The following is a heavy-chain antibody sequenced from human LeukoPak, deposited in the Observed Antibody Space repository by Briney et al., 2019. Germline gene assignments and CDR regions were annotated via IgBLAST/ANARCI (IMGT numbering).Heavy chain of an antibody. CDR2: INQGESMI. Sequence: GGSLRLSCAASGFRFSRYWMSWVRQAPGKGLEWVASINQGESMIWYVDSVKGRFTISRDNAKNSLYLQMNSLRAEDTAVYYCARDPGQWLVPRYYFDYWGQGTLVTVSS. CDR3: ARDPGQWLVPRYYFDY. D-gene: IGHD6-19*01. J-gene: IGHJ4*02. V-gene: IGHV3-7*01. CDR1: GFRFSRYW.